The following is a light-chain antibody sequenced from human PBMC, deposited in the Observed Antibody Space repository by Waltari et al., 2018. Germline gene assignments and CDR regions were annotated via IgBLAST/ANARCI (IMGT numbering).Light chain of an antibody. CDR1: QSVSSSY. J-gene: IGKJ4*01. Sequence: ETVLTQSPGTLSLSPGERATLSCRASQSVSSSYLAWYQQKPGQAPRLLIYGASSRATGIPDRFSGSGSGTDFTLTISRLEPEDFAVYYCQLFANSPPLTFGGGTEVEIK. CDR3: QLFANSPPLT. CDR2: GAS. V-gene: IGKV3-20*01.